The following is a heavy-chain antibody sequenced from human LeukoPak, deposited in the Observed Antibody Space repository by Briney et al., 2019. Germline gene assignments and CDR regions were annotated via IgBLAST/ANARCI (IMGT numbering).Heavy chain of an antibody. V-gene: IGHV1-8*03. CDR1: GYTFTNYD. CDR3: ARGIAAGGYYYMDV. Sequence: ASVKVSCKASGYTFTNYDIIWVRQATGQGFEWMGWMNPNSGNTGHAQKFQGRVTITRNTSISTAYMELSSLRSEDTAVYHCARGIAAGGYYYMDVWGKGTTATVSS. J-gene: IGHJ6*03. D-gene: IGHD6-13*01. CDR2: MNPNSGNT.